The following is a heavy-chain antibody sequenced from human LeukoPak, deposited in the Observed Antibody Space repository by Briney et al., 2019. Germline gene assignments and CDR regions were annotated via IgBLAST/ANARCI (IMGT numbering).Heavy chain of an antibody. D-gene: IGHD3-10*01. J-gene: IGHJ4*02. V-gene: IGHV1-2*02. CDR1: GYFFSGYH. CDR3: ARDFYGSGTSSTFDF. Sequence: ASVKVSCKASGYFFSGYHIHWLRQAPGQGLEWMAWINPKSTATKYAQKFRGRVTMTRDLPMTTAYMVLSSLRSDDTAIYYCARDFYGSGTSSTFDFWGQGTLVTVSS. CDR2: INPKSTAT.